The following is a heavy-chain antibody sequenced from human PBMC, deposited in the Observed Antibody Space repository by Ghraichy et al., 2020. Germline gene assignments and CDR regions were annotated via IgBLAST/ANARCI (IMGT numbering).Heavy chain of an antibody. Sequence: SETLSLTCTVSGYSISSGYYWGWIRQPPGKGLEWIGSIYHSGSTYYNPSLKSRVTISVDTSKNQFSLKLSSVTAADTAVYYCARDYTSPYYDFWSGYSFGPNHLPTYHDYWGQGTLVTVSS. J-gene: IGHJ4*02. CDR3: ARDYTSPYYDFWSGYSFGPNHLPTYHDY. D-gene: IGHD3-3*01. V-gene: IGHV4-38-2*02. CDR2: IYHSGST. CDR1: GYSISSGYY.